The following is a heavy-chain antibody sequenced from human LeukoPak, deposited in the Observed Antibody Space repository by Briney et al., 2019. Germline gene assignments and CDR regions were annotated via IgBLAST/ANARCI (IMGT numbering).Heavy chain of an antibody. CDR3: SMVRGVNEPFDY. D-gene: IGHD3-10*01. Sequence: GRSLRLSCAASGFTFSSYGMHWVRQAPGKGLEWVAVISYDGSNKYYADSVKGRFTISRDNSKNTLYLQMNSLRAEDTAAYYCSMVRGVNEPFDYWGQGTLVTVSS. J-gene: IGHJ4*02. CDR2: ISYDGSNK. V-gene: IGHV3-30*03. CDR1: GFTFSSYG.